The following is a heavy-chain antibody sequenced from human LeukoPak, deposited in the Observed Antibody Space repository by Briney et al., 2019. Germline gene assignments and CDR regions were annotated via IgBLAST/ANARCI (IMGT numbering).Heavy chain of an antibody. D-gene: IGHD6-19*01. CDR1: GFTFDDYA. J-gene: IGHJ4*02. Sequence: PGGSLRLSCAASGFTFDDYAMHWVRQAPGKGLEWVSGISWNSGSIGYADSVKGRFTISRDNAKNSLYLQMNSLRAEDMALYCCAKGDGGWYGFDYWGQGTLVTVSS. CDR3: AKGDGGWYGFDY. V-gene: IGHV3-9*03. CDR2: ISWNSGSI.